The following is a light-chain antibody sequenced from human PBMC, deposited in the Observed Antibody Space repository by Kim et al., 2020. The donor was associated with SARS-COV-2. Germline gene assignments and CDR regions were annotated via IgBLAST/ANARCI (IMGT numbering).Light chain of an antibody. V-gene: IGKV1-6*01. J-gene: IGKJ5*01. CDR2: GAS. Sequence: AIQMTQSPSSLSASVGDRVTITCRASQDISNELGWYLQKPGKAPELLIYGASTVQSGVPSRFSGSGFGTDFTLTISNLQPEDFATYYCLQDYSYPLTFGQGTRPEIK. CDR1: QDISNE. CDR3: LQDYSYPLT.